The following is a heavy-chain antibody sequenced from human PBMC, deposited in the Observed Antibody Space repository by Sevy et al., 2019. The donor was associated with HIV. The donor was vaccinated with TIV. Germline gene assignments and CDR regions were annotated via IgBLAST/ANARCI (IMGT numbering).Heavy chain of an antibody. CDR1: GFTFRSFS. CDR2: IWYDGRTE. D-gene: IGHD1-1*01. Sequence: GGSLRLSCVASGFTFRSFSMHWVRQALGKGLEWVAAIWYDGRTERYADSVQGRFTISRDNSKKTLYLQMNSLRDEDTAIYYCARDAARVIVPTAGFDSWGQGTLVTVSS. J-gene: IGHJ5*01. V-gene: IGHV3-33*01. CDR3: ARDAARVIVPTAGFDS.